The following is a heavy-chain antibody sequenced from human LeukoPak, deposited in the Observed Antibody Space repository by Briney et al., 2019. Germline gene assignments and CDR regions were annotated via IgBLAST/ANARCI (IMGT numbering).Heavy chain of an antibody. V-gene: IGHV3-15*01. Sequence: PGGSLRLSCAASGFTFSNAWMSWVRQAPGKGLEWVGRIKSKTDGGTTDYAAPVKGRFTISRDDSKNTLYLQMNSLKTEDTAVYYCSRSGWYSSGWYRYRDYWGQGTLVTVSS. CDR3: SRSGWYSSGWYRYRDY. CDR1: GFTFSNAW. D-gene: IGHD6-19*01. CDR2: IKSKTDGGTT. J-gene: IGHJ4*02.